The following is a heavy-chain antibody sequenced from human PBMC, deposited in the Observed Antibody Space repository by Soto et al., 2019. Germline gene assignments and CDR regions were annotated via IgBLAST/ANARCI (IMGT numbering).Heavy chain of an antibody. CDR3: ARQGNGAEGFDY. CDR2: IRSKAYGGTT. CDR1: GFTFGDYA. J-gene: IGHJ4*02. V-gene: IGHV3-49*03. Sequence: GGSLRLSCTASGFTFGDYAMSWFRQAPGKGLEWVGFIRSKAYGGTTEYAASVKGRFTISRDDSKSIAYLQMNSLKPSDTAMYYCARQGNGAEGFDYWGQGTLVTVSS. D-gene: IGHD4-17*01.